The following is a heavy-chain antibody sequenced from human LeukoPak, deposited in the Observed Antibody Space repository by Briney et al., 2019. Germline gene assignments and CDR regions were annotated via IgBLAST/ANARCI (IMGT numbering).Heavy chain of an antibody. Sequence: PGGSLRLSCAASGFTFSSYEMNWVRQAPGKGLEWVSYISSGGSTLYYADSVKGRFTISRDNAKNSLYLHMNSLRAEDTAVYYCARDYDFWSGYYSNWFDPWGQGALVTVSS. CDR1: GFTFSSYE. CDR3: ARDYDFWSGYYSNWFDP. V-gene: IGHV3-48*03. D-gene: IGHD3-3*01. J-gene: IGHJ5*02. CDR2: ISSGGSTL.